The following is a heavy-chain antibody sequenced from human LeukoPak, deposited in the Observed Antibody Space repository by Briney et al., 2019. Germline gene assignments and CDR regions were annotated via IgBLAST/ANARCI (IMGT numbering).Heavy chain of an antibody. J-gene: IGHJ4*02. D-gene: IGHD7-27*01. V-gene: IGHV5-51*01. CDR3: ARHNNWGFDY. Sequence: GESLKISCKASGYSFASYWIGWVRQMSGKGLEWMAIIHPNDASTIYSPSFQGQVTISADKSISTAYLQWSTLKASDTAIYYCARHNNWGFDYWDRGTLLTVPS. CDR1: GYSFASYW. CDR2: IHPNDAST.